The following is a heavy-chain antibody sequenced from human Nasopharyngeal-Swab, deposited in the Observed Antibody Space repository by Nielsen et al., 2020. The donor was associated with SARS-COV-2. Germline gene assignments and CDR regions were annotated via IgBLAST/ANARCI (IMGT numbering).Heavy chain of an antibody. CDR2: IYHSGST. D-gene: IGHD3-10*01. Sequence: WIRQPPGKGLEWVGEIYHSGSTNYNPSLKSRVTISVDTSKNQFSLKLSSVTAADTAVYYCATRDYYGSGTMGIPFDYWGQGTLVTVSS. CDR3: ATRDYYGSGTMGIPFDY. J-gene: IGHJ4*02. V-gene: IGHV4-34*01.